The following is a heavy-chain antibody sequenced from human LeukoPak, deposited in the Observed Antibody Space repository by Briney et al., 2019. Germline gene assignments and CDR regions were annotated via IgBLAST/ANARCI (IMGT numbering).Heavy chain of an antibody. CDR2: INHSGST. CDR3: ARGWSPITVIVVVIKPADAFDI. Sequence: SETLSLTCAVYGGSFSGYYWSWIRQPPGKGLEWIGEINHSGSTNYNPSLKSRVTISVDTSKNQFSLKLSSVTAADTAVYYCARGWSPITVIVVVIKPADAFDIWGQGTMVTVSS. V-gene: IGHV4-34*01. J-gene: IGHJ3*02. D-gene: IGHD3-22*01. CDR1: GGSFSGYY.